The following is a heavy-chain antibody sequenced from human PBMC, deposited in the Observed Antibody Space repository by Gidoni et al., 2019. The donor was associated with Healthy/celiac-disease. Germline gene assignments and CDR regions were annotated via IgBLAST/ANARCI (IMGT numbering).Heavy chain of an antibody. CDR3: AMGLVVYAVFDY. V-gene: IGHV4-31*03. J-gene: IGHJ4*02. D-gene: IGHD2-8*02. Sequence: QVQLQESVPGLVKPPQPLDRTCTVHGSSVSSGGYYWSWIRQHPGKGLEWIGYIYYSGSTYYNPSLKSRVIISVDTSKNQFSLKLSFVTAADTAVYYCAMGLVVYAVFDYWGQGTLVTVSS. CDR2: IYYSGST. CDR1: GSSVSSGGYY.